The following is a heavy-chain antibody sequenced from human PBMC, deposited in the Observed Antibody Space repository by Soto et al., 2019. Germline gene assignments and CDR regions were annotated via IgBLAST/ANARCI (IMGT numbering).Heavy chain of an antibody. V-gene: IGHV4-30-4*01. D-gene: IGHD3-10*01. CDR2: IYYSGST. CDR3: ASMVRGVIYFDY. Sequence: SETLSLTCTVSGGSISSGDYYWSWIRQPPGKGLEWIGYIYYSGSTYYNPSLKSRVTISVDTSKNQFSLKLSSVTAADTAVYYCASMVRGVIYFDYWGQGTLVTVSS. J-gene: IGHJ4*02. CDR1: GGSISSGDYY.